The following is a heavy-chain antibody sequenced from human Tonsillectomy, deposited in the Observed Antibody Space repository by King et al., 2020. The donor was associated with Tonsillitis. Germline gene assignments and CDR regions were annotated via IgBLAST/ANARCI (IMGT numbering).Heavy chain of an antibody. CDR1: GDSFINYW. CDR2: IHLGDSET. D-gene: IGHD2-15*01. V-gene: IGHV5-51*01. Sequence: VQLVESGAEVKKPGESLKISCKGSGDSFINYWIVWVRQMPGKGLEWMGIIHLGDSETRYSPSLQGQVTISADRSIFTAYLQWGSLEASDTAMYYCATPYCSGDTCYVGALHIWGQGTFVTVSS. J-gene: IGHJ3*02. CDR3: ATPYCSGDTCYVGALHI.